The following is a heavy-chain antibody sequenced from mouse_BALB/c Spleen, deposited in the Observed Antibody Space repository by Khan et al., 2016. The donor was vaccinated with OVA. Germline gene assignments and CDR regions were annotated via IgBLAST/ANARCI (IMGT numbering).Heavy chain of an antibody. CDR2: ISYSGST. CDR1: GYSITSGYA. D-gene: IGHD4-1*01. CDR3: AMGRTY. J-gene: IGHJ3*01. Sequence: VQLKQSGPGLVKPSQSLSLTCTVTGYSITSGYAWNWIWQFPGNKLEWMGYISYSGSTSYNPSLKSRISITRDTSKNQFFLQLNSVTSEDTATYYCAMGRTYWGQGTLVTVSA. V-gene: IGHV3-2*02.